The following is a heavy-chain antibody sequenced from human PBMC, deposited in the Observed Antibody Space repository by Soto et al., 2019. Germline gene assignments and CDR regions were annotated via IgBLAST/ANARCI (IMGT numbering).Heavy chain of an antibody. CDR3: AAAKLLPFEY. CDR1: GFTFSVYK. D-gene: IGHD2-15*01. CDR2: ISNQGDTT. Sequence: GGSLRRSCSASGFTFSVYKIHWVRQAPGKGLEYVSGISNQGDTTYYADSVKGRFTISRDNSKSTLYFQMSSLRPEDTAVYYCAAAKLLPFEYWGQGTQVTVSS. V-gene: IGHV3-64D*06. J-gene: IGHJ4*02.